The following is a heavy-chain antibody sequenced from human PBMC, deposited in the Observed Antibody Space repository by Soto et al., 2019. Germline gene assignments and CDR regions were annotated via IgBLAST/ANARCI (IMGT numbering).Heavy chain of an antibody. CDR1: GGSISSSNW. CDR2: IYHSGGT. V-gene: IGHV4-4*02. D-gene: IGHD3-22*01. CDR3: ARGPHDSSGYYYFPSFDY. Sequence: SETLSLTCAVFGGSISSSNWWSWVRQPPGKGLEWIGEIYHSGGTSYNPSLKSRVTISVDKSKNQFSLKLSSVTAADTAVYYCARGPHDSSGYYYFPSFDYWGQGTLVTSPQ. J-gene: IGHJ4*02.